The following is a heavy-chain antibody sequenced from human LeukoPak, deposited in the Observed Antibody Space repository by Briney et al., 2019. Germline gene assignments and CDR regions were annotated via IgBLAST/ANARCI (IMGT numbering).Heavy chain of an antibody. V-gene: IGHV5-51*01. CDR3: ARRYCSSTSCYYFDY. CDR2: IYPGDSDT. CDR1: GYSFNTYW. D-gene: IGHD2-2*01. Sequence: GESLKISCKGSGYSFNTYWIAWVRPMPGKGLEWMGIIYPGDSDTRYSPSFQGQVTFSADKSISTAYLQWSSLKASDTAMYYCARRYCSSTSCYYFDYWGQGTWSPSPQ. J-gene: IGHJ4*02.